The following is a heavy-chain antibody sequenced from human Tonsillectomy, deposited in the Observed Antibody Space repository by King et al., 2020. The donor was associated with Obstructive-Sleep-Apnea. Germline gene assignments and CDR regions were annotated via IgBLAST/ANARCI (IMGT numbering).Heavy chain of an antibody. D-gene: IGHD3-10*01. Sequence: EVQLVESGGVVVQPGGSLRLSCAASGFTFDDYTMHWVRQAPGKGLEWVSLISWDGGSTYYTDSVKGRFTISRDNSKNSLYLQMNSLRIEDTALYYCAKDHFSYHYGSGSSPNWFDPWGQGTLVTVSS. V-gene: IGHV3-43*01. CDR1: GFTFDDYT. J-gene: IGHJ5*02. CDR3: AKDHFSYHYGSGSSPNWFDP. CDR2: ISWDGGST.